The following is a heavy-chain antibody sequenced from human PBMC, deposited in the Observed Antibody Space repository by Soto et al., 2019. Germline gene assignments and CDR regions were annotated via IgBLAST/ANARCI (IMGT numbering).Heavy chain of an antibody. CDR3: ARAVEMATITYYYYHGMDV. D-gene: IGHD5-12*01. V-gene: IGHV3-33*01. CDR1: GFTFSTYG. CDR2: IWYDGNNK. J-gene: IGHJ6*02. Sequence: QVQLVESGGGVLQPGRSLRLSCAASGFTFSTYGMHWVRQAPGKGLEWVAIIWYDGNNKFYADSVKGRFTISRHNSKNTLYLQMHRLRVEATAVYYCARAVEMATITYYYYHGMDVWGQGATVTVSS.